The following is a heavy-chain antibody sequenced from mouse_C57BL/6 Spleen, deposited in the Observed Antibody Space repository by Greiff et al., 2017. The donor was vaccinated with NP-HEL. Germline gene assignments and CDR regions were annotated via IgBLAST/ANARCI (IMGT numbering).Heavy chain of an antibody. J-gene: IGHJ2*01. CDR2: INPNNGGT. V-gene: IGHV1-26*01. CDR1: GYTFTDYY. Sequence: EVQLQQSGPELVKPGASVKISCKASGYTFTDYYMNWVKQSHGKSLEWIGDINPNNGGTSYNQKFKGKATLTVDKSSSTAYMELRSLTSEDSAVYYCARSGIYYDAFDYWGQGTTLTVSS. D-gene: IGHD2-4*01. CDR3: ARSGIYYDAFDY.